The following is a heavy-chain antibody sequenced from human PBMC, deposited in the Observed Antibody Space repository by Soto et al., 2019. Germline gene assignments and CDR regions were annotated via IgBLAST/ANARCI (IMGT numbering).Heavy chain of an antibody. J-gene: IGHJ5*02. D-gene: IGHD5-18*01. CDR2: INPSGGST. CDR3: ARVYPSDTRYGYVGNNWFDP. CDR1: GYTFTSYY. V-gene: IGHV1-46*03. Sequence: QVQLVQSGAEVKKPGASVKVSCKASGYTFTSYYMHWVRQAPGQGLEWMGIINPSGGSTSYAQKCQGRVTMRRDTSTSTAYMELSSLRSEDTAVYYCARVYPSDTRYGYVGNNWFDPWGQGTLVTVSS.